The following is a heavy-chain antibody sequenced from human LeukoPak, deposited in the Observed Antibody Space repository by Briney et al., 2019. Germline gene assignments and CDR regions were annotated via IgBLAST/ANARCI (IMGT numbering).Heavy chain of an antibody. CDR2: IYPGDSDT. D-gene: IGHD5-12*01. J-gene: IGHJ4*02. CDR3: ARPYLGGYDIGGYYFDY. V-gene: IGHV5-51*01. CDR1: GYSFTSYW. Sequence: GESLKISCKGSGYSFTSYWIGWVRQMPGKGLEWMGIIYPGDSDTKYSPSFQGQVTISADKSISTAYLQWSSLKASDTAMYYCARPYLGGYDIGGYYFDYWGQGTLVTVSS.